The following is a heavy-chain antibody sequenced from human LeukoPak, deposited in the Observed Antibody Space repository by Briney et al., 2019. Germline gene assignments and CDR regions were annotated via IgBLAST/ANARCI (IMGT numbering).Heavy chain of an antibody. D-gene: IGHD1-1*01. CDR2: ISSSGSTI. Sequence: PGGSLRLSCAASGFTFSSYEMNWVRQAPGKGLEWVSYISSSGSTIYYADSVKGRFTISRDNAKNSLYLQMNSLRAEDTAVYYCARANWNEGLDYWGQGTLATVSS. CDR3: ARANWNEGLDY. CDR1: GFTFSSYE. V-gene: IGHV3-48*03. J-gene: IGHJ4*02.